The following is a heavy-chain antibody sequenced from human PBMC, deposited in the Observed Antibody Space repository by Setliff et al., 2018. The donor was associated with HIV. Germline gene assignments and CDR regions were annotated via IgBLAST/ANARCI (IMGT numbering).Heavy chain of an antibody. CDR3: AREMYYYDSGGYYFTDY. J-gene: IGHJ4*02. CDR2: IYTSGST. Sequence: SETLSLTCTVSGGSISSGSYYWSWMRQPAGKGLEGIGHIYTSGSTNYNPSLKIRVTISVDTYKNQFSLKLSSVTAADTAVYYCAREMYYYDSGGYYFTDYWGQGTLVTVSS. CDR1: GGSISSGSYY. V-gene: IGHV4-61*09. D-gene: IGHD3-22*01.